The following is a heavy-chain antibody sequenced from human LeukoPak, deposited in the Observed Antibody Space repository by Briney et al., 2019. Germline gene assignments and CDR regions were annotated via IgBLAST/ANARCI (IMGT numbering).Heavy chain of an antibody. CDR1: GGSISSSSYY. CDR3: AATYYDFWSGYYRIDY. V-gene: IGHV4-39*07. Sequence: SETLSLTCTVSGGSISSSSYYWGWIRQPPGKGLEWIGSIYYSGSTYYNPSLKSRVTISVDTSKNQFSLKLSSVTAADTAVYYCAATYYDFWSGYYRIDYWGQGTLVTVSS. CDR2: IYYSGST. J-gene: IGHJ4*02. D-gene: IGHD3-3*01.